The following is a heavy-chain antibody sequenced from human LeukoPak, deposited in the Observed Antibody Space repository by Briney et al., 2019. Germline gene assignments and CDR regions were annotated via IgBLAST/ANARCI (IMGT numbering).Heavy chain of an antibody. CDR3: ARRRQSLCFGESSDAFDI. CDR2: INWNGGST. CDR1: GFTFDDYG. D-gene: IGHD3-10*01. V-gene: IGHV3-20*04. Sequence: GGSLRLSCAASGFTFDDYGMSWVRQAPGKGLEWVSGINWNGGSTGYADSVKGRFTISRDNAKNSLYLQMNSLRAEDTALYYCARRRQSLCFGESSDAFDIWGQGTMVTVSS. J-gene: IGHJ3*02.